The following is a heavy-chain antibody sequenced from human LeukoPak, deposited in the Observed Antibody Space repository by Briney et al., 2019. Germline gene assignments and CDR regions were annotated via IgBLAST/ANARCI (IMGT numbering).Heavy chain of an antibody. CDR1: GFTFSDYY. V-gene: IGHV3-11*01. Sequence: KTGGSLRLSCAASGFTFSDYYMSWIRQAPGKGLEWVSYISSSGSTIYYADSVKGRFTISRDNAKNSLYLQMNSLRAEDTAVYYCARDLYSSGWSFDYWGQGTLVTVSS. CDR3: ARDLYSSGWSFDY. J-gene: IGHJ4*02. CDR2: ISSSGSTI. D-gene: IGHD6-19*01.